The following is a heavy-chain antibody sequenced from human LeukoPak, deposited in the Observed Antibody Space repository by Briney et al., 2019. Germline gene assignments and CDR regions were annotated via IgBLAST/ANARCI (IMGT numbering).Heavy chain of an antibody. CDR2: INHSGST. V-gene: IGHV4-34*01. J-gene: IGHJ4*02. CDR1: GGSFSGYY. CDR3: ARPHRQWLVYFDY. Sequence: PSETLSLTCAVYGGSFSGYYWSWIRQPPGKGLEWIGEINHSGSTNYNPSLKSRVTISVDTSKNQFPLKLSSVTAADTAVYYCARPHRQWLVYFDYWGQGTLVTVSS. D-gene: IGHD6-19*01.